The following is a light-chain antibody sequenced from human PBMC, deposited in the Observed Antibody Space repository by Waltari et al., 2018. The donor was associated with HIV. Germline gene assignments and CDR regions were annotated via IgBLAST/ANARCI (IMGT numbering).Light chain of an antibody. CDR2: GNN. J-gene: IGLJ2*01. CDR3: ATWDDSLNGVL. Sequence: QSVLTQPPSPSGTPRQRVPISCSGTSSTIARYTVTWYQQLPGTAPKLFIYGNNLRPSGVPDRFSGSYSGTSASLAISGLQSEDEADYYCATWDDSLNGVLFGGGTKLTVL. V-gene: IGLV1-44*01. CDR1: SSTIARYT.